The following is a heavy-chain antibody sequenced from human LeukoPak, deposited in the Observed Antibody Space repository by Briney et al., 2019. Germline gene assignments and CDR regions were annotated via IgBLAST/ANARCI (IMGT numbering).Heavy chain of an antibody. J-gene: IGHJ3*02. CDR2: INPSIEST. V-gene: IGHV1-2*02. CDR1: VYIHTGYN. CDR3: VCSASKWLLTRDDSFDI. D-gene: IGHD3-22*01. Sequence: GTSLRVSCVASVYIHTGYNMHWVGQTPRQRLEWMGWINPSIESTNYPHKFEGRDTKNRDTSIRTDYMQLSGLRDVDTDVDFCVCSASKWLLTRDDSFDIWGQGTMVTVSS.